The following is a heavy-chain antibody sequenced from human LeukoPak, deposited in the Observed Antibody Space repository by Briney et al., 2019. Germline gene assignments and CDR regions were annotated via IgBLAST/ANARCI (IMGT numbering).Heavy chain of an antibody. CDR2: IIPILGIA. J-gene: IGHJ4*02. D-gene: IGHD7-27*01. V-gene: IGHV1-69*04. Sequence: ASVKVSCKASGGTFSSYAISWVRQAPGQGLEWMGRIIPILGIANYAQKFQGRVTITADKSTSTAYMELSNLRSEDTAVYYCARDSLGRYYFDYWGQGTLVTVSS. CDR3: ARDSLGRYYFDY. CDR1: GGTFSSYA.